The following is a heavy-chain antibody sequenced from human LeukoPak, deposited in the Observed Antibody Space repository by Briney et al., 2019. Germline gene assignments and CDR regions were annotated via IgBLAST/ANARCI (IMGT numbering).Heavy chain of an antibody. V-gene: IGHV3-23*01. Sequence: PGGSLRLSCVASGFTFSNYVMNWVRQAPGKGLECVSGISGGGTSTYYADSVKGRFTISRDNSKNTLYLQMNSLRAEDTAVYYCASVCCLFPYCSSTSCYDGHDAFDIWGQGTMVTVSS. D-gene: IGHD2-2*01. CDR1: GFTFSNYV. CDR3: ASVCCLFPYCSSTSCYDGHDAFDI. CDR2: ISGGGTST. J-gene: IGHJ3*02.